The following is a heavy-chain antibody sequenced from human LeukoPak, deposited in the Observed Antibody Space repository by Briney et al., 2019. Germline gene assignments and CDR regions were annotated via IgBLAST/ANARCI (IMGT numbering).Heavy chain of an antibody. Sequence: PGGSLRLSCAASGFTFSSYAMHWVRQAPGKGLEWVAVISYDGSNKYYADSVKGRFAISRDNSKNTLYLQMNSLRAEDTAVYYSYSSDQDAFDIWGQGTMVTVSS. V-gene: IGHV3-30*09. CDR3: YSSDQDAFDI. CDR2: ISYDGSNK. CDR1: GFTFSSYA. D-gene: IGHD6-19*01. J-gene: IGHJ3*02.